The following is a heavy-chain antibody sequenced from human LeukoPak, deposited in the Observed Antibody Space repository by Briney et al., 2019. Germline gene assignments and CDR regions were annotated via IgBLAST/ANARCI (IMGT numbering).Heavy chain of an antibody. CDR1: GFTFSTYW. V-gene: IGHV3-74*01. Sequence: GGSLRLSCAASGFTFSTYWMHWVRQAPGQGLVWVSRINSDGRSTSYADSVKGRSTTSRDNAKNTLYLQMNSPRAEDTAVYYCARDLSYCSSTSCYPSWGQGTLVTVS. D-gene: IGHD2-2*01. CDR2: INSDGRST. J-gene: IGHJ5*02. CDR3: ARDLSYCSSTSCYPS.